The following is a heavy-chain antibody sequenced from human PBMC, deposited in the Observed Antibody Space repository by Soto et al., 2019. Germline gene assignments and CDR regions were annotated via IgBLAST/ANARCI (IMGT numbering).Heavy chain of an antibody. CDR2: ISGIGGST. J-gene: IGHJ6*03. D-gene: IGHD6-19*01. V-gene: IGHV3-23*01. CDR1: GFTFSSYA. CDR3: AKGRAVKYFYYMDV. Sequence: GGSLRLSCAASGFTFSSYAMSWVRQAPGKGLECVSAISGIGGSTYYADSVKGRFTISRHNYKKTLYLQMNSLRAEDTSVYYCAKGRAVKYFYYMDVWGKGTTVTVSS.